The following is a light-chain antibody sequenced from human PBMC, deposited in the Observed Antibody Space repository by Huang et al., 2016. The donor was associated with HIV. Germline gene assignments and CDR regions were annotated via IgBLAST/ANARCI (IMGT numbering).Light chain of an antibody. V-gene: IGKV1D-12*01. CDR2: GAS. Sequence: DIQMTQSPSSVSASVGDRVTITCRASQGISSRLAWYQQKPGKAPTLLIYGASSLKSGVPSRFSGSGSGTDVTLTISSLQPEDFATYYCQQATSFPRTFGQGTKLDIK. CDR3: QQATSFPRT. J-gene: IGKJ2*01. CDR1: QGISSR.